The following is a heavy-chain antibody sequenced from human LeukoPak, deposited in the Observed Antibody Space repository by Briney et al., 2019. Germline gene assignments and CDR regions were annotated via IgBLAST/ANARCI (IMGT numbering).Heavy chain of an antibody. V-gene: IGHV3-48*01. CDR1: GFTFSIYS. CDR2: ISSSSSTI. CDR3: AKSAANYYGSGSYWDYFDY. J-gene: IGHJ4*02. Sequence: GGSLRLSCAASGFTFSIYSVNWVRQAPGKGLEWVSYISSSSSTIYYADSVKGRFTISRDNAKNSLYLQMNSLRAEDTAVYYCAKSAANYYGSGSYWDYFDYWGQGTLVTVSS. D-gene: IGHD3-10*01.